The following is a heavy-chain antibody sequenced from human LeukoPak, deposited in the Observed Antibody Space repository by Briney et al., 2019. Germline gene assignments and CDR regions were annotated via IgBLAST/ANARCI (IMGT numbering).Heavy chain of an antibody. CDR1: GYRFTSYW. V-gene: IGHV5-51*01. D-gene: IGHD6-13*01. J-gene: IGHJ4*02. CDR2: IYPGDSDT. Sequence: GESLKTSGKCSGYRFTSYWIAWVRQMPGKGLGGTRIIYPGDSDTRYSPSFQGPVTISADNSISTAYLQWSSLKASDTAMYYSARRVNAYSSSWYTDYWGQGTLVTVSS. CDR3: ARRVNAYSSSWYTDY.